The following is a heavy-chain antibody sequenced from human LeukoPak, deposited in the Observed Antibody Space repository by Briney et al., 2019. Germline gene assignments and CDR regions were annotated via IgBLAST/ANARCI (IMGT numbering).Heavy chain of an antibody. V-gene: IGHV1-69*05. J-gene: IGHJ6*03. D-gene: IGHD3-10*01. CDR1: GGTFSSYA. Sequence: GASVKVSCKASGGTFSSYAISRVRQAPGQGLEWMGGIIPIFGTANYAQKFQGRVTITTDESTSTAYMELSSLRSEDTAVYYCARFGYYGSGSGVMDVWGKGTTVTVSS. CDR2: IIPIFGTA. CDR3: ARFGYYGSGSGVMDV.